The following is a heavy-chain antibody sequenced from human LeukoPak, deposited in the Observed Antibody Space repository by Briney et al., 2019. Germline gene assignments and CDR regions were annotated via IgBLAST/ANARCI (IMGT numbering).Heavy chain of an antibody. V-gene: IGHV1-46*01. J-gene: IGHJ4*02. CDR1: GYTFTSYY. CDR3: ARGIYCSGGRCYWDPDY. Sequence: ASVKVSCKASGYTFTSYYMNWVRQAPGQGLEWMGIINPSDGSTSYAQKFRGRVTMTRDTSTSTVYMELSSLRSEDTAVYYCARGIYCSGGRCYWDPDYWGQGTLVTVSS. CDR2: INPSDGST. D-gene: IGHD2-15*01.